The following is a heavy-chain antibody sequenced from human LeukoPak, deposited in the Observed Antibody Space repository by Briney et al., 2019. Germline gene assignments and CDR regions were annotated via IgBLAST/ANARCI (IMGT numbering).Heavy chain of an antibody. CDR2: IHYSGST. V-gene: IGHV4-39*01. D-gene: IGHD3-10*01. CDR3: ARGPGGHYFDY. CDR1: GDSISSSFYY. J-gene: IGHJ4*02. Sequence: PSETLSLTCTVSGDSISSSFYYWGWIRQPPGKGLEWIGNIHYSGSTYYSPSLKSRVTISVDTSKNQFSLKLSSVTAADTAVYSCARGPGGHYFDYWGQGTLVTVSS.